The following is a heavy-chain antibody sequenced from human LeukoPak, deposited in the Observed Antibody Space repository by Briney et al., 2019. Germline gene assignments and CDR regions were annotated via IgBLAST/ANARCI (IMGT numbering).Heavy chain of an antibody. CDR1: GFTLSSYA. D-gene: IGHD4-17*01. J-gene: IGHJ6*02. Sequence: GGSLTLPCAASGFTLSSYAEHWARQARGEGRVGVAVISYDGNNKYYADYVKGRFTISIDNSKNTLYLQMNSLRAEDTAVYYCVRGASTVTYPRVYDYYGMDVWGQGTTATVSS. CDR2: ISYDGNNK. V-gene: IGHV3-30-3*01. CDR3: VRGASTVTYPRVYDYYGMDV.